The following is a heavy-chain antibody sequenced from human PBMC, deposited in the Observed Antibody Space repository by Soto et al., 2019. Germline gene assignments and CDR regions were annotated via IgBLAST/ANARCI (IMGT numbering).Heavy chain of an antibody. J-gene: IGHJ4*02. CDR1: GGSISNYY. CDR2: IYYSGGP. Sequence: SETLSLTCTVSGGSISNYYWSWFRQPPGKGLEWIGSIYYSGGPNYNPSLKSRATISVDTSRNQFSLKLSSVTAADTAVYYCARANYFDYSGQAPLGTVS. CDR3: ARANYFDY. V-gene: IGHV4-59*01.